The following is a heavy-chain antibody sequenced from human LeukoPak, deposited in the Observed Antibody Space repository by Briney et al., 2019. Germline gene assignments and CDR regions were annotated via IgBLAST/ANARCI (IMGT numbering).Heavy chain of an antibody. CDR1: GFTFSSYG. Sequence: GRSLRLSCAASGFTFSSYGMHWVRQAPGKGLEWVAVIWYDGSNKYYADSVKGRFTISRDNSKNTLYLQMNSLRAEDTAVYYCAKDRYGGNSLGLNWFDPWGPGTLVIVSS. CDR3: AKDRYGGNSLGLNWFDP. D-gene: IGHD4-23*01. J-gene: IGHJ5*02. CDR2: IWYDGSNK. V-gene: IGHV3-33*06.